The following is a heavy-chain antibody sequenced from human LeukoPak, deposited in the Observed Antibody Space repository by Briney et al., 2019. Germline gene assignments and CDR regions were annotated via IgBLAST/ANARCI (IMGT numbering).Heavy chain of an antibody. CDR2: IYHSGST. D-gene: IGHD2-15*01. CDR3: ARVRGCSGGSCLYYFDY. CDR1: GGSISSGGYS. V-gene: IGHV4-30-2*01. Sequence: TSETLSLTCAVSGGSISSGGYSWSWIRQPLGKGLEWIGYIYHSGSTYYNPSLKSRVTISVDRSKNQFSLKLSSVTAADTAVYYCARVRGCSGGSCLYYFDYWGQGTLVTVSS. J-gene: IGHJ4*02.